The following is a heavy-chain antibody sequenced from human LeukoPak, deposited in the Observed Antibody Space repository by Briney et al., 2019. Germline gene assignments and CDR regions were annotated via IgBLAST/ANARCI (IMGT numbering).Heavy chain of an antibody. Sequence: QPGGSLRLSCAASGFTFSIYEMNWVRQAPGKGLEWVSYIGIGGATIYYADSVKGRFTISRDNAKNSLYLQMNSLRAEDTAVHYCTRGDYGKSDYWGQGTLVTVSS. CDR1: GFTFSIYE. CDR2: IGIGGATI. J-gene: IGHJ4*02. V-gene: IGHV3-48*03. CDR3: TRGDYGKSDY. D-gene: IGHD3-16*01.